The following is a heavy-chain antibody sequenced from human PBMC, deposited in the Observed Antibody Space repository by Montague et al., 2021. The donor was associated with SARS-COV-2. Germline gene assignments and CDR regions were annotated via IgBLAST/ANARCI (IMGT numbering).Heavy chain of an antibody. CDR2: INHSGTT. CDR1: GGSFSGYY. D-gene: IGHD4-11*01. J-gene: IGHJ4*02. Sequence: SETLSLTCAVYGGSFSGYYWTWIRQSPGKGLEWIAEINHSGTTNYNLNPSLRSRVTISVDTSKSQFSLKLSSVTAADTGVYYCARWDPQTLTVISLRGKSANDYWGQGTLVTVSS. CDR3: ARWDPQTLTVISLRGKSANDY. V-gene: IGHV4-34*01.